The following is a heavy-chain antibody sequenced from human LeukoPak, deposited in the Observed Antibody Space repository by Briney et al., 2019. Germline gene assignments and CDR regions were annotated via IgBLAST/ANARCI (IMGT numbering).Heavy chain of an antibody. Sequence: PSETLSLTCTVSGGSISSYYWSWIRQPPGKGLEWIGYIYYSGSTNYNPSLKSRVTISVDTSKNQFSLKLSSVTAADTAVYYCARVPNSGYDKSYGMDVWGQGTTVTVSS. CDR1: GGSISSYY. J-gene: IGHJ6*02. CDR3: ARVPNSGYDKSYGMDV. V-gene: IGHV4-59*01. D-gene: IGHD5-12*01. CDR2: IYYSGST.